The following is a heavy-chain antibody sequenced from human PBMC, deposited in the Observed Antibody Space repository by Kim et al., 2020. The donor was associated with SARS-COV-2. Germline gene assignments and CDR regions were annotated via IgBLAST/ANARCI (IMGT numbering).Heavy chain of an antibody. CDR3: ARGREGGSSWYYFDY. V-gene: IGHV3-11*01. Sequence: ADSVKGRLPISRDNAKNSPYLQMDSLRAEDTAVYYCARGREGGSSWYYFDYWGQGTLVTVSS. D-gene: IGHD6-13*01. J-gene: IGHJ4*02.